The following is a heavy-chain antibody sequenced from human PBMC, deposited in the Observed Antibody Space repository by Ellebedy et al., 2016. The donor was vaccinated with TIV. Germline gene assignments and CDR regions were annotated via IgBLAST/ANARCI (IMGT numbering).Heavy chain of an antibody. CDR2: IYYSGIT. CDR1: GGSISSSSYY. V-gene: IGHV4-39*07. J-gene: IGHJ6*02. CDR3: ARFNSIIVFYGMDV. D-gene: IGHD3-22*01. Sequence: MPSETLSLTCTVSGGSISSSSYYWGWIRQPPGKGLEWIGSIYYSGITFYNPSLKSRVTISIDTSRNQFSLKLTSVTAADTAMYYCARFNSIIVFYGMDVWGPGTTVTVSS.